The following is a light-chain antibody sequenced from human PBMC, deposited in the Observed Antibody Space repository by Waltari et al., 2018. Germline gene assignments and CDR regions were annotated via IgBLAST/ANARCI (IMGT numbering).Light chain of an antibody. V-gene: IGKV3-20*01. CDR2: GAS. CDR1: QSVSRA. Sequence: EIVLTQSPGTLSLSLGESATVPCRARQSVSRALAWYRQKPGQAPRLLIYGASTRATGIPDRFSGSGSGTDFSLTISRLEPDDFAIYYCQHYLRLPVTFGQGTTVEI. J-gene: IGKJ1*01. CDR3: QHYLRLPVT.